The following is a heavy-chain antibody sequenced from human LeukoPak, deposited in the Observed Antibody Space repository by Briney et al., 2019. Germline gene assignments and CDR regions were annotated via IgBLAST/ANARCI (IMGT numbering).Heavy chain of an antibody. CDR1: GYTFTGYY. CDR2: INPNSGGT. CDR3: ARGVLLWFGELKGAFDI. J-gene: IGHJ3*02. Sequence: ASVKVSCKASGYTFTGYYMHWVRQAPGQGLEWMGWINPNSGGTNYAQKFQGWVTMTRDTSISTAYMELSRLRSDDTAVYYCARGVLLWFGELKGAFDIWGQGTMVTVSS. V-gene: IGHV1-2*04. D-gene: IGHD3-10*01.